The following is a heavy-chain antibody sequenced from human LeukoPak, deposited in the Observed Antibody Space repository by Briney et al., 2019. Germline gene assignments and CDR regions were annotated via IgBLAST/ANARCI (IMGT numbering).Heavy chain of an antibody. V-gene: IGHV4-59*01. CDR2: IYYTGST. D-gene: IGHD2/OR15-2a*01. J-gene: IGHJ4*02. Sequence: SETLFLTCSVSGDSISSFYWNWIRQIPGKGLEWIRYIYYTGSTNYNPSLKSRVTISVDTSKNHFSLKLSSVTAADTAVYYCARLSGDYVDYWGQGTLVTVSS. CDR3: ARLSGDYVDY. CDR1: GDSISSFY.